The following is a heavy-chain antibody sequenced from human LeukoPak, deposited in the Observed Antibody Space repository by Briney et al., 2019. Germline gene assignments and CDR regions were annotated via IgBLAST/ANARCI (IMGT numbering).Heavy chain of an antibody. Sequence: GGSLRLSCAASGFTFSDYYMSWIRQAPGKGLEWVSAISGSGGSTYYADSVKGRFTISRDNSKNTLYLQMNSLRAEDTAVYYCAKPLYYYDSSGYPYYYMDVWGKGTTVTVSS. D-gene: IGHD3-22*01. CDR1: GFTFSDYY. V-gene: IGHV3-23*01. CDR3: AKPLYYYDSSGYPYYYMDV. CDR2: ISGSGGST. J-gene: IGHJ6*03.